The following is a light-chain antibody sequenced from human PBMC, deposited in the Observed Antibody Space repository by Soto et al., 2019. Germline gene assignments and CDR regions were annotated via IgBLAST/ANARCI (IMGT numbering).Light chain of an antibody. CDR1: NSDVGRYNL. CDR2: EVS. Sequence: QSVLTQPASVSGTPDQSLTISCTGTNSDVGRYNLVSWYQHLPGKAPKLIIYEVSNRPSGISNRFSGSKSGNTASLTISGLQAEDEADYYCSSYTSIFTYVFGTGTKVTVL. CDR3: SSYTSIFTYV. V-gene: IGLV2-14*02. J-gene: IGLJ1*01.